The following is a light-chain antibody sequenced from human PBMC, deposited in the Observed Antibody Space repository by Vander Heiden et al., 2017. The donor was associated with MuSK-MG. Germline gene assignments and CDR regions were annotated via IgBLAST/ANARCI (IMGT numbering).Light chain of an antibody. V-gene: IGLV3-21*02. CDR2: DDS. CDR1: NIATKG. CDR3: QVWDSSSDSWV. J-gene: IGLJ3*02. Sequence: SYVLTQPPSVSVAPGQTARIPCVGNNIATKGVHWYQQRPGQAPVLFVCDDSSRPSGSPERFSVSSSANTATLTISRVEAGDEAAYFCQVWDSSSDSWVFGGGTTLTVL.